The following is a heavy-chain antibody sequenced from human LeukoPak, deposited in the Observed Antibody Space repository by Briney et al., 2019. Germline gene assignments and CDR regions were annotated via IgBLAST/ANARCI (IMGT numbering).Heavy chain of an antibody. CDR3: ARTGLGMYSFDQ. J-gene: IGHJ4*02. CDR1: GFTFSSYS. Sequence: PGGSLRLSCAASGFTFSSYSMNWVRQAPGKGLEWVSYITGRISTIYYADSVKGRFTISRDNGKNSVYLQMNSLRVEDTAVYYCARTGLGMYSFDQWGQGTLVTVSS. D-gene: IGHD3/OR15-3a*01. CDR2: ITGRISTI. V-gene: IGHV3-48*01.